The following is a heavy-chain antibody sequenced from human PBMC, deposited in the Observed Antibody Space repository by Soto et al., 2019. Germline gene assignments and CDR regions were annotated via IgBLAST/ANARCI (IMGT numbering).Heavy chain of an antibody. CDR2: ISASNGNT. J-gene: IGHJ6*02. CDR1: GYPFTSYG. Sequence: ASVKVSCKASGYPFTSYGISCVRQHPAQGLEWMGWISASNGNTNYAQKLQGRVTMTTDRATRTAYIELRRLTSEDRALYYCARDGDIVLVPAARQEYYCYGMGVWGQGTRVTVSS. CDR3: ARDGDIVLVPAARQEYYCYGMGV. D-gene: IGHD2-2*01. V-gene: IGHV1-18*04.